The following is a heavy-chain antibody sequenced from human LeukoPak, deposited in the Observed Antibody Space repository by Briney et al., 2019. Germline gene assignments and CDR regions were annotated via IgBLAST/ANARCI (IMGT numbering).Heavy chain of an antibody. J-gene: IGHJ4*02. CDR1: GGSINSYY. Sequence: SETLSLTCTVSGGSINSYYWSWIRQPPGKGLEWIGYIFYSGSTNYNPSFKSRVTISVDTSRNQFSLKLSSVTAADTAVYYCARMHSSGWSNDYWGQGTLVTVSS. D-gene: IGHD6-19*01. CDR2: IFYSGST. CDR3: ARMHSSGWSNDY. V-gene: IGHV4-59*01.